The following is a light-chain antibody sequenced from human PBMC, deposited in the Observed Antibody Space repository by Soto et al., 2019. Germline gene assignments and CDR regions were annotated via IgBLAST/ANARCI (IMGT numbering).Light chain of an antibody. Sequence: EIVLTQSPGTLSLSPGERATLSCRASQSVTSSSLAWYQQKPGQAPRLLIYAASSRATGIPDRFSGSGSGTDFTLTISRLEPEDFAVYYCHQYGSPPQTFGQGTKVDI. CDR2: AAS. J-gene: IGKJ1*01. V-gene: IGKV3-20*01. CDR1: QSVTSSS. CDR3: HQYGSPPQT.